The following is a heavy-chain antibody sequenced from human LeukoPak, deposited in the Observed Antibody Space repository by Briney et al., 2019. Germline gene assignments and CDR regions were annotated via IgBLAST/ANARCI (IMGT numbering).Heavy chain of an antibody. D-gene: IGHD1-26*01. V-gene: IGHV3-33*01. Sequence: GRSLRLSCEASGISFSNYGMHWVRQAPGKGLEWVAMIWFDGSNKHYADSVKGRFTISRDNSKKTLYLQMNSLRAEDTAVYYCARGLAGGLDPWGQGTLVTVSS. J-gene: IGHJ5*02. CDR3: ARGLAGGLDP. CDR1: GISFSNYG. CDR2: IWFDGSNK.